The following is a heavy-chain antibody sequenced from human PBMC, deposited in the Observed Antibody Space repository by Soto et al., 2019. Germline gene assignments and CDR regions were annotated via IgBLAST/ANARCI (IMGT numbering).Heavy chain of an antibody. CDR2: IYYSGST. Sequence: SETLSLTCTVSGGSIISYYCIFIRHPPWKGLEWIVYIYYSGSTNYNPSLKSRVTISVDTSKNQFSLKLSSVTAADTAVYYCARGPLSGSGWWYYFDYWGQGTLVTVSS. V-gene: IGHV4-59*01. CDR3: ARGPLSGSGWWYYFDY. CDR1: GGSIISYY. D-gene: IGHD6-19*01. J-gene: IGHJ4*02.